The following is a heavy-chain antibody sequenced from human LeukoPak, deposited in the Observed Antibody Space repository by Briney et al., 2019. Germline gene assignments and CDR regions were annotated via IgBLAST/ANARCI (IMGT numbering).Heavy chain of an antibody. CDR3: ASKHLWSDGFDI. D-gene: IGHD5-18*01. CDR1: GGSISNYY. Sequence: SETLSLTCTVSGGSISNYYWSWIRQPAGKGLEWIGRIYSRGTTNYNPSLKSRVTMSVDTSKNQFSLKLSSVTAADTAVYYCASKHLWSDGFDIWGQGTMVTASS. CDR2: IYSRGTT. V-gene: IGHV4-4*07. J-gene: IGHJ3*02.